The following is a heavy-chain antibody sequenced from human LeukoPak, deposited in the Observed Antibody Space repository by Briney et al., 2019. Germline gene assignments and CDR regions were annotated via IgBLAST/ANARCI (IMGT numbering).Heavy chain of an antibody. CDR2: ISSSSDYI. CDR1: GFTFTTFN. D-gene: IGHD4-17*01. J-gene: IGHJ4*02. Sequence: PGGSLRLSXAASGFTFTTFNMNWVRQSPGKGLEWVSCISSSSDYIYYADSVKGRFTISRDNSRNSLYLQMNSLRAEDTAVYYCAGRDYGDYFFDSWGQGTLVTVSS. V-gene: IGHV3-21*01. CDR3: AGRDYGDYFFDS.